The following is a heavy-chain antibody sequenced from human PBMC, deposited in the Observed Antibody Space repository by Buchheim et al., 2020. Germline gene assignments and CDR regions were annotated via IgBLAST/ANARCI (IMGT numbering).Heavy chain of an antibody. J-gene: IGHJ4*02. CDR2: IGGSGVPT. CDR1: GFTFSTYP. V-gene: IGHV3-23*04. D-gene: IGHD5/OR15-5a*01. Sequence: EVQLVESGGGLVQRGGSLRLSCGASGFTFSTYPMNWVRQAPGRGLEWVSAIGGSGVPTYFADSVKGRFTLSRDNSRNTAYLQMNSLRDEDTAVYYCVSCVLGCSKGLDSWGQGTL. CDR3: VSCVLGCSKGLDS.